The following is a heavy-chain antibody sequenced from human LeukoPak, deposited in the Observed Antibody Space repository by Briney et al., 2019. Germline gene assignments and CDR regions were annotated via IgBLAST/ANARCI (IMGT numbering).Heavy chain of an antibody. V-gene: IGHV1-18*01. CDR3: AVYYDSSGYSWFDP. J-gene: IGHJ5*02. CDR1: GYTFTSYG. D-gene: IGHD3-22*01. CDR2: ISAYNGNT. Sequence: ASVKVSCKASGYTFTSYGISWVRQAPGQGLEWMGWISAYNGNTNYAQKLQGRVTMTTDTSTSTAYMELRSLRSDDTAVYYCAVYYDSSGYSWFDPWGQGTLVTVSS.